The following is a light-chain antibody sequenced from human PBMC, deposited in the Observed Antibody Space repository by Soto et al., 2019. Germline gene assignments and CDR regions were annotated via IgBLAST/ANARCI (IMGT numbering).Light chain of an antibody. CDR3: QQYKDWPTT. CDR2: GAS. V-gene: IGKV3-15*01. Sequence: IVMTQSPATLSSSPGQRASLSCKASQSVSTTVAWYQQKPGQAPRLLVYGASTRATGIPARFSGSGAGTDFTLTITSLQSEDFGVYFCQQYKDWPTTFGQGTKVDI. CDR1: QSVSTT. J-gene: IGKJ1*01.